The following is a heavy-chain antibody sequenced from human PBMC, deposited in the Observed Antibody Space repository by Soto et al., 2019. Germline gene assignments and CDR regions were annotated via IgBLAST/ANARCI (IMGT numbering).Heavy chain of an antibody. Sequence: QVQLQESGPGLVKPSETLSLTCTVSGVSVSSGNYYWSWSRQPPGKGLEWIGYIYYSGSTNYNPSLTSRVTISVDTSKNQFSLKLSSVPAADTAVYYCAREDVGTPTSFFWYFDLWGRGTLVTVSS. J-gene: IGHJ2*01. CDR2: IYYSGST. V-gene: IGHV4-61*01. D-gene: IGHD1-26*01. CDR3: AREDVGTPTSFFWYFDL. CDR1: GVSVSSGNYY.